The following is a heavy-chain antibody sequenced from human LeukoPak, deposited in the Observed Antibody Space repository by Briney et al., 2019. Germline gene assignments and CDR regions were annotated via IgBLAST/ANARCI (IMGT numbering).Heavy chain of an antibody. J-gene: IGHJ4*02. V-gene: IGHV1-18*01. D-gene: IGHD3-16*02. Sequence: GASVKVSCKASGYTFTSYGISWVRQAPGQGLEWMGWISAYNGNTKYSQKFQGRVTITRDTSASTAYMELSSLRSEDTAVYYCARDGSYDYVWGSYRPYYFDYWGQGTLVTVSS. CDR3: ARDGSYDYVWGSYRPYYFDY. CDR2: ISAYNGNT. CDR1: GYTFTSYG.